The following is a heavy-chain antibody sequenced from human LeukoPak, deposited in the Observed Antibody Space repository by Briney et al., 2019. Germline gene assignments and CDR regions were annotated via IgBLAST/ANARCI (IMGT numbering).Heavy chain of an antibody. J-gene: IGHJ5*02. CDR3: AVYSSGWYGFDP. V-gene: IGHV1-46*01. CDR2: INPSGGST. CDR1: GYTFTSYY. D-gene: IGHD6-19*01. Sequence: GASVKVSCKASGYTFTSYYMHWVRQAPGQGLEWMGIINPSGGSTSYAQKFQGRVTMTRDMSTSTVYMELSSLRSEDTAVYYCAVYSSGWYGFDPWGQGTLVTVSS.